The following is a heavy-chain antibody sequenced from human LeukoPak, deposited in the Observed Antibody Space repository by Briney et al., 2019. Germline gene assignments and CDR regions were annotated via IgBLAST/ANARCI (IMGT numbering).Heavy chain of an antibody. Sequence: ASVKVSCKASGYTFTGYYMRWVRQAPGQGLEWMGWINPNSGGTNYAQKFQGRVTMTRDTSISTAYMELSRLRSDDTAVYYCARDHTGYDSSGYYLESTFDYWGQGTLVTVSS. J-gene: IGHJ4*02. CDR3: ARDHTGYDSSGYYLESTFDY. CDR1: GYTFTGYY. V-gene: IGHV1-2*02. D-gene: IGHD3-22*01. CDR2: INPNSGGT.